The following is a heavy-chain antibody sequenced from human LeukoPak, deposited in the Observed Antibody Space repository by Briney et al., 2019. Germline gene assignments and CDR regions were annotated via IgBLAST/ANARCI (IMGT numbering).Heavy chain of an antibody. CDR1: GYTFTSIT. Sequence: SVKVSCKASGYTFTSITMNWVRQAPGQGLEWMGGIIPIFGTANYAQKFQGRVTITADESTSTAYMELSSLRSEDTAVYYCASYYGSGSQPSNSFDPWGQGTLVTVSS. CDR3: ASYYGSGSQPSNSFDP. V-gene: IGHV1-69*13. D-gene: IGHD3-10*01. CDR2: IIPIFGTA. J-gene: IGHJ5*02.